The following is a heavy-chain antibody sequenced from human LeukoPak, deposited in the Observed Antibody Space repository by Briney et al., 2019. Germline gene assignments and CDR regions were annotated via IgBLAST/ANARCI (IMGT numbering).Heavy chain of an antibody. CDR2: ISGSGSST. Sequence: GGSLRLSCAASGFTFSSYAMSWVRQAPGKGLEWVSAISGSGSSTYYADSVKGRFTISRDNSKNTLYLQMNSLRAEDTAVYYCANPRINYMYCFDHWGQGTLVTVSS. J-gene: IGHJ4*02. CDR1: GFTFSSYA. D-gene: IGHD1-7*01. CDR3: ANPRINYMYCFDH. V-gene: IGHV3-23*01.